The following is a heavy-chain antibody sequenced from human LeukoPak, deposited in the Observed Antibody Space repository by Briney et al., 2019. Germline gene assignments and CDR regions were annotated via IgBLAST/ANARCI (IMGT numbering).Heavy chain of an antibody. CDR2: IYYSGST. J-gene: IGHJ4*02. V-gene: IGHV4-59*11. Sequence: SETLSLTCTVSGGSISSRYWSWIRQPPGKGLEWIGYIYYSGSTNYNPSLKSRVSISLDTSKNQFSLKLSSVTAADTAVYYCARFSSSWEGYFDYWGQGTLVTVSS. CDR3: ARFSSSWEGYFDY. CDR1: GGSISSRY. D-gene: IGHD6-13*01.